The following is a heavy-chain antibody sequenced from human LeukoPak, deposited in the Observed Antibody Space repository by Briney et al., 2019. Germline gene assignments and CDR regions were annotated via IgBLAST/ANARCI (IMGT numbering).Heavy chain of an antibody. CDR1: GFTFSSYW. J-gene: IGHJ4*02. Sequence: GGSLRLSCAASGFTFSSYWMSWVRQAPGKGLEWVANIKQDGSEKYYVDSVKGRFTISRDNAKNSLYLQMNSLRAEDTAVYYCARELGDSSGYYYDYWGQGTLVTVSS. CDR3: ARELGDSSGYYYDY. D-gene: IGHD3-22*01. CDR2: IKQDGSEK. V-gene: IGHV3-7*01.